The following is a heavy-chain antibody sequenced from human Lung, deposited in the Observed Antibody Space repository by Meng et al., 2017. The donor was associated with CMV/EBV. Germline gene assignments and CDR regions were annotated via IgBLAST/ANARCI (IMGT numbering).Heavy chain of an antibody. D-gene: IGHD3-3*01. V-gene: IGHV1-8*03. Sequence: ASVXVSXXASGYTFTSYDINWVRQATGQGLEWMGWMNPNSGNTGYAQKFQGRVTITRNTSISTAYMELSSLRSEDTAVYYCARVYTCRDDFWRNCYYYGMDVSGQGTTVTVSS. CDR3: ARVYTCRDDFWRNCYYYGMDV. CDR1: GYTFTSYD. CDR2: MNPNSGNT. J-gene: IGHJ6*02.